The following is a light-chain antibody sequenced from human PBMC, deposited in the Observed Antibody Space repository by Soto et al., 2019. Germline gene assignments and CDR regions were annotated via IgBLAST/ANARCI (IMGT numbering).Light chain of an antibody. CDR1: QTISSW. CDR3: QQYNSYPYT. Sequence: DIQMTQFPSTLSASIGDRVTITCRASQTISSWLAWYQQKPGKAPKLLIFKASSLETGVPSRFSGSGSETEFTITISSLQPDDFATYYCQQYNSYPYTFGQGTRLEIK. J-gene: IGKJ2*01. CDR2: KAS. V-gene: IGKV1-5*03.